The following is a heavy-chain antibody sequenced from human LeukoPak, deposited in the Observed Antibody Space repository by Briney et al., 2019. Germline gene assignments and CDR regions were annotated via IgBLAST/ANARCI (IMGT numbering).Heavy chain of an antibody. V-gene: IGHV3-53*01. Sequence: XGSXXXXXXASGFTVSSXYXXXVRXAPGKGLXGVSVIYSGGSTYYADSVEGRFTISRDNSKNTLYLQMNSLRAEDTAVYYCARDISGSSGWSYWGQGTLVTVSS. CDR2: IYSGGST. CDR1: GFTVSSXY. D-gene: IGHD6-19*01. CDR3: ARDISGSSGWSY. J-gene: IGHJ4*02.